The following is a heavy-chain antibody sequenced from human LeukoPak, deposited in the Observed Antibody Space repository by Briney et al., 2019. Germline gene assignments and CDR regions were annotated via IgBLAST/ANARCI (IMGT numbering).Heavy chain of an antibody. J-gene: IGHJ1*01. CDR1: GFNFRSYG. CDR2: IWHDGSQK. CDR3: ARYFDLAVAGNPFESGVFEF. V-gene: IGHV3-33*01. D-gene: IGHD6-19*01. Sequence: GGSLRLSCAASGFNFRSYGMHWVRQAPGKGLEWVALIWHDGSQKYYADSVKGRFTVSRDNSKNTMYLETNSLRAEDTAVYYCARYFDLAVAGNPFESGVFEFWGQGTLVTVSS.